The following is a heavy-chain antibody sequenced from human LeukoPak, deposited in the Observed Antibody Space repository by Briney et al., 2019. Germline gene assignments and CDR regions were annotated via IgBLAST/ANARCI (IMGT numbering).Heavy chain of an antibody. CDR2: INHSGST. V-gene: IGHV4-34*01. Sequence: PSETLSLTCAVYGGPFSGYYWSWIRQPPGKGLEWIGEINHSGSTNYNPSLKSRVTISVDTSKNQFALKLSSVTAADTAVYYCARGGGYSYPDYWGQGTLVTVSS. CDR1: GGPFSGYY. D-gene: IGHD5-18*01. J-gene: IGHJ4*02. CDR3: ARGGGYSYPDY.